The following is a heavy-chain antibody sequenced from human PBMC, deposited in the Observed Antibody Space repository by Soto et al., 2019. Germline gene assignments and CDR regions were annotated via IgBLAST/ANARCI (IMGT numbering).Heavy chain of an antibody. J-gene: IGHJ6*02. D-gene: IGHD3-10*01. CDR1: GGSISSSSYY. V-gene: IGHV4-39*01. CDR3: AGPLNGGDGMDV. Sequence: QLQLQESGPGLVKPSETLSLTCTVSGGSISSSSYYWGWIRQPPGKGREWIGRIYYSGSTYYSPSLKSRVTISVDTSKNQFALKLSAVTAADTAVYYCAGPLNGGDGMDVWGQGTTVTVSS. CDR2: IYYSGST.